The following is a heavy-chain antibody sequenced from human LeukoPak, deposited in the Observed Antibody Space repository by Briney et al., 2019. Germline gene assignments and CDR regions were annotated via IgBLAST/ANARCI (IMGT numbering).Heavy chain of an antibody. CDR3: ARDSSGYRYFDY. V-gene: IGHV3-74*01. J-gene: IGHJ4*02. CDR1: GFTFSSYW. CDR2: INSDGSST. D-gene: IGHD3-22*01. Sequence: GSLRLSCAASGFTFSSYWMHWVRQAPGKGLVWVSRINSDGSSTSYADSVKGRFTISRDNAKNTLYLQMNSLRAEDTAVYYCARDSSGYRYFDYWGQGTLVTVSS.